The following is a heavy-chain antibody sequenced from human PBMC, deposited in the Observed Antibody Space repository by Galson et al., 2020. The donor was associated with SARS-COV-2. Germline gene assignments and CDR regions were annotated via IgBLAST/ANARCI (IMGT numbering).Heavy chain of an antibody. D-gene: IGHD3-22*01. CDR1: GYAFTGYY. Sequence: ASVKVSCKASGYAFTGYYLHWVRQAPGQGLEWVGWVNPNTGGTNYAQKFQGRVTMTRDTSSSTAYMELSRLRSDDTAVYYCARDGYDSSGPPLNWGKGTLVTVSS. V-gene: IGHV1-2*02. CDR2: VNPNTGGT. J-gene: IGHJ4*02. CDR3: ARDGYDSSGPPLN.